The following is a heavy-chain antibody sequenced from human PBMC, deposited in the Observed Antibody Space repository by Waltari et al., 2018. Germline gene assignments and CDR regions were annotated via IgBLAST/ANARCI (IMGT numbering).Heavy chain of an antibody. CDR2: ISFDGNEK. CDR1: GFRFSNYG. J-gene: IGHJ4*02. Sequence: QVQLVESGGGVVQPGRSLRLSCTASGFRFSNYGMHWVRQAPGKGRRWVGIISFDGNEKHYADSVKGRLTVSRDNSKNTLFLQLNSLRAEDTAVYYCAKELYPGYARRLFDYWGQGTLVTVSS. D-gene: IGHD5-12*01. CDR3: AKELYPGYARRLFDY. V-gene: IGHV3-30*18.